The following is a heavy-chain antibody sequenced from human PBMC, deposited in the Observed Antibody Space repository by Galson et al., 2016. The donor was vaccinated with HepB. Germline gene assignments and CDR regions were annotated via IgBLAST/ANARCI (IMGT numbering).Heavy chain of an antibody. D-gene: IGHD1-26*01. J-gene: IGHJ4*02. CDR3: TKATPKADWEDSGSYSDS. CDR1: GFTFSDNY. CDR2: ISRSGSFT. Sequence: SLRLSCAASGFTFSDNYMSWIRQAPGKGLEWISYISRSGSFTYYADSVKGRVTISRDNAKNSLYLQMNSLRAEDTAIYDCTKATPKADWEDSGSYSDSWGQGTLVTVSS. V-gene: IGHV3-11*01.